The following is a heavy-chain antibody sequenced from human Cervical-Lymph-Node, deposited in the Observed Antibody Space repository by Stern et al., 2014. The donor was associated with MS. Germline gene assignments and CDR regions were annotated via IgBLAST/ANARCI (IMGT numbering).Heavy chain of an antibody. CDR3: ARGSGGEGFDY. D-gene: IGHD3-16*01. V-gene: IGHV3-33*01. CDR2: IWYDGSNK. Sequence: VQLVQSGGGVVQPGRSLRLSCAASGFTFSDFGMHWVRQAPGKGLAWVAIIWYDGSNKNYADSVKGRFTISRDNSKNTVFLQMNSLSAEDTAVYYCARGSGGEGFDYWGQGTLVTVSS. J-gene: IGHJ4*02. CDR1: GFTFSDFG.